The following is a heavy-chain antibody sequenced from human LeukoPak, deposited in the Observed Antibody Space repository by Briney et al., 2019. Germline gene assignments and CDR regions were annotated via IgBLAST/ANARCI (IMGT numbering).Heavy chain of an antibody. CDR3: GGEPRLLDV. V-gene: IGHV4-59*01. J-gene: IGHJ6*04. Sequence: SSETLSLTCTVSGGSITSSYWSWFRQPSGGELESIGYIYYSGTTKSNPSLESRVTISVDTSKNQLSLKLSFVTAADTATYYCGGEPRLLDVWGKGITVTVSS. CDR1: GGSITSSY. D-gene: IGHD2-15*01. CDR2: IYYSGTT.